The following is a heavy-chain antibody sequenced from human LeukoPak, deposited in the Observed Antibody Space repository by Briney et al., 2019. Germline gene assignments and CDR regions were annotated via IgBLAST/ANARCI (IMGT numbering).Heavy chain of an antibody. Sequence: GGSLRLSCAASGFTFSSYSMNWVRQAPGKGLEWVSSISSSSSYIYYADSVKGRFTISRDNAKNSLYLQMNSLRAEDTAVYYCARGMIFGVVITQFDYWGQGTLVTVSS. D-gene: IGHD3-3*01. CDR1: GFTFSSYS. V-gene: IGHV3-21*01. CDR3: ARGMIFGVVITQFDY. CDR2: ISSSSSYI. J-gene: IGHJ4*02.